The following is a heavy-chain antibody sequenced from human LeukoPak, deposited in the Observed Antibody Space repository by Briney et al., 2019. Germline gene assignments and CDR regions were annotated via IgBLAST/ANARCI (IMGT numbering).Heavy chain of an antibody. CDR1: GFTFSTSP. D-gene: IGHD3-22*01. J-gene: IGHJ4*02. Sequence: PGRSLRLSCAASGFTFSTSPMHWVRQAPGKGLEWVSVISSDGSSKYYSDSVKGRLTISRDNSKNTLYQQMDSLRAEDTAVYYCATGRYYDGSGYSLVDSWGQGTLVTVSS. CDR3: ATGRYYDGSGYSLVDS. CDR2: ISSDGSSK. V-gene: IGHV3-30-3*01.